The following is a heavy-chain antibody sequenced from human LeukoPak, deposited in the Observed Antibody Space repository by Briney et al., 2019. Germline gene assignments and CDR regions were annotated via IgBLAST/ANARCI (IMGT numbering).Heavy chain of an antibody. V-gene: IGHV4-61*05. CDR3: ARARGYCSSTSCRPSYYGMDV. CDR2: IYYSGST. J-gene: IGHJ6*02. D-gene: IGHD2-2*01. Sequence: SETLSITCTVSGGSINSSSYYWGWIRQPPGKGLEWIGYIYYSGSTNYNPSLKSRVTISVDTSKNQFSLKLSSVTAADTAVYYCARARGYCSSTSCRPSYYGMDVWGQGTTVTVSS. CDR1: GGSINSSSYY.